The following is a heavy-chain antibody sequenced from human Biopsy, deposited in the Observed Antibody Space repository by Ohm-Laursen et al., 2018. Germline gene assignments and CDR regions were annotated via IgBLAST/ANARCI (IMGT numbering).Heavy chain of an antibody. CDR1: GYTFTGQY. V-gene: IGHV1-2*02. D-gene: IGHD2-15*01. Sequence: SVKVSCKASGYTFTGQYLHWVRQVPGQGLEWMGWINPHSGTTKFAQDFQGRVTMTRDTSITTVYMELRRLRSDDTAVYYCAKGQDLRGGAEYFQHWGQGALVTVSS. CDR2: INPHSGTT. CDR3: AKGQDLRGGAEYFQH. J-gene: IGHJ1*01.